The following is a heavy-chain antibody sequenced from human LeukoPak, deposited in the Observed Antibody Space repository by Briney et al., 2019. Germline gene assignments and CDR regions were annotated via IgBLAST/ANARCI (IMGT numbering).Heavy chain of an antibody. Sequence: NPSETLSLTCAVYGGSFSGYFWSWIRQPPGKGLEWIGEINHSGSTNHNPSLKSRVTISVDTSKNQFSLRLSSVTAADTAVYYCARRLLGYCSGGSCYSGYFQHWGQGTPVTVSS. CDR2: INHSGST. J-gene: IGHJ1*01. V-gene: IGHV4-34*01. CDR3: ARRLLGYCSGGSCYSGYFQH. CDR1: GGSFSGYF. D-gene: IGHD2-15*01.